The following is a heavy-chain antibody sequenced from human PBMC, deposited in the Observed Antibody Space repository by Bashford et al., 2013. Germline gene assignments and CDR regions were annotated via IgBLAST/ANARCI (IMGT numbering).Heavy chain of an antibody. CDR1: GYTFTSYY. CDR3: GRGVQTFDP. Sequence: ASVKVSCKASGYTFTSYYMHWVRQAPGQGLEWMGIINPSGGSTSYAQKFQGRVTMTRDTSISTAFMELSRLSSDDTAVYYCGRGVQTFDPWGQGTLVTVSS. CDR2: INPSGGST. V-gene: IGHV1-46*01. D-gene: IGHD1-1*01. J-gene: IGHJ5*02.